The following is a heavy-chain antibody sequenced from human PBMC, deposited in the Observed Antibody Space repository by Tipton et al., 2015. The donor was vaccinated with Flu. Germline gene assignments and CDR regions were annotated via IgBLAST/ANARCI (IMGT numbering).Heavy chain of an antibody. CDR3: ARRYYYDSSGYDY. Sequence: TLSLTCTVSGGSISSYYWSWIRQPPGKGLEWIGSIYYSGSTYYNPSLKSRVTISVDTSKNQFSLKLSSVTAADTAVYYCARRYYYDSSGYDYWDQGTLVTVSS. D-gene: IGHD3-22*01. CDR2: IYYSGST. J-gene: IGHJ4*02. CDR1: GGSISSYY. V-gene: IGHV4-59*05.